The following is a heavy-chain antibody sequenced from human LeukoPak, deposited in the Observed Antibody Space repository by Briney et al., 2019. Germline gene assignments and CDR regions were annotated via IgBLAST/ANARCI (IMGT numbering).Heavy chain of an antibody. V-gene: IGHV3-23*01. J-gene: IGHJ3*02. CDR2: ISGSGGST. CDR1: GVTFSSYA. CDR3: AGPYQLLAFDI. D-gene: IGHD2-2*01. Sequence: GGSLRLSCAASGVTFSSYAMGWVRQFPGKGLEWVSAISGSGGSTYYADSVKGRFTISRDNSKNTLYLQMNSLRAEDTAVYYCAGPYQLLAFDIWGQGTMVTVSS.